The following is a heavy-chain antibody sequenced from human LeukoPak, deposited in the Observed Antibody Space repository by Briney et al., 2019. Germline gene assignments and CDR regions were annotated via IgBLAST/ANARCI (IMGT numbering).Heavy chain of an antibody. V-gene: IGHV6-1*01. Sequence: SQTLSLTCAISGDSVSSNSAAWNWIRQSPSRGLEWLARTYYRSKWYNDYALSVKSRITINPDTSKNHFSLQLNSVTPEDTAMYYCARTVDSSGWLPFDYWGQGTLVTVSS. CDR1: GDSVSSNSAA. D-gene: IGHD6-19*01. CDR3: ARTVDSSGWLPFDY. J-gene: IGHJ4*02. CDR2: TYYRSKWYN.